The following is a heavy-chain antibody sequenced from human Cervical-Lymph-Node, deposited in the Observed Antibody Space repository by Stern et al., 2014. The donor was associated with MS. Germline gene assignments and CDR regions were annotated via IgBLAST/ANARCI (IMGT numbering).Heavy chain of an antibody. CDR3: ARWGYGDYEADY. V-gene: IGHV4-38-2*02. J-gene: IGHJ4*02. CDR2: THRSGGT. Sequence: QLQLQESGPRLVKPSETLSLTCSVSPYSISSGYYWAWIRQSPGKGLEWIGTTHRSGGTNYNPSLKSRVTTSADTSNNQFFLMLTSAAAADTAVYYCARWGYGDYEADYWGQGTLVTVSS. D-gene: IGHD4-17*01. CDR1: PYSISSGYY.